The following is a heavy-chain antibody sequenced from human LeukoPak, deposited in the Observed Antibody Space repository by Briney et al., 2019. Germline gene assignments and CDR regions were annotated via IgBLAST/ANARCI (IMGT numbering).Heavy chain of an antibody. Sequence: ASVKVSCKASGGTFSRYAISWVRQAPGLELEWMGGIIPMFGIANYAQKFQGRVTITADESTSTAYMELSSLRSEDTAVYYCARDRPYTGGWRGFDYWGQGTLVTVSS. D-gene: IGHD6-19*01. CDR2: IIPMFGIA. CDR1: GGTFSRYA. V-gene: IGHV1-69*13. CDR3: ARDRPYTGGWRGFDY. J-gene: IGHJ4*02.